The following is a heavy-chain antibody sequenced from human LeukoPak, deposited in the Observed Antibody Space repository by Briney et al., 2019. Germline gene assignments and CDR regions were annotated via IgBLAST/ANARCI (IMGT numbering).Heavy chain of an antibody. V-gene: IGHV1-18*01. Sequence: RASVTVSCKASGYTFTSYGISWVRQAPGQGLEWMGWISAYNGNTNYAQKLQGRVTMTTDTSTSTAYMELSSLRSEDTAVYYCAREGWNFNNWFDPWGQGTLVTVSS. J-gene: IGHJ5*02. CDR1: GYTFTSYG. CDR2: ISAYNGNT. D-gene: IGHD1-1*01. CDR3: AREGWNFNNWFDP.